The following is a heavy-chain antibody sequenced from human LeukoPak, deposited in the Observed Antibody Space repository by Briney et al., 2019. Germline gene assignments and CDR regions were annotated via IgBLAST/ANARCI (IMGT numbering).Heavy chain of an antibody. D-gene: IGHD3-9*01. CDR1: GFTFSSYW. CDR3: ARVKDTNDDITFQH. CDR2: IKQDGRQK. J-gene: IGHJ1*01. V-gene: IGHV3-7*01. Sequence: GGSLRLSCAASGFTFSSYWMSWVRQAPGKGLEWVASIKQDGRQKPYVDSVKGRFTISRDNGKNSLDLQMNSLRAEDTAIYFCARVKDTNDDITFQHWGQGTLVSVTS.